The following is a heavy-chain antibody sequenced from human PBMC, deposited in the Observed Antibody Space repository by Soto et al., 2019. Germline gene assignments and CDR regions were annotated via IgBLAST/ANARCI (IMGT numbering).Heavy chain of an antibody. V-gene: IGHV4-34*01. CDR3: ARGSSVLRFLEWSTWHYYYYGMDV. J-gene: IGHJ6*02. Sequence: PSETLSLTCAVCGGSFSGYYWSWIRQPPGKGLEWIGEINHSGSTNYNPSLKSRVTISVDTSKNQFSLKLSSVTAADTAVYYCARGSSVLRFLEWSTWHYYYYGMDVWGQGTTVTVSS. CDR2: INHSGST. CDR1: GGSFSGYY. D-gene: IGHD3-3*01.